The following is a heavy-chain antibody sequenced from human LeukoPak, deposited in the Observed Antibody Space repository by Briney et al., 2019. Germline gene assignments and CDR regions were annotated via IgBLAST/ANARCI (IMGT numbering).Heavy chain of an antibody. V-gene: IGHV4-34*01. J-gene: IGHJ6*02. CDR1: GGSLSGYY. Sequence: KPSETLSLTCAVYGGSLSGYYWSWIRQPPGKGLEWIGEIKHSGSTNYNPSLKSRVTISVDTSKNQFSLKLSSVTAADTAVYYCARGRLKQWLVRYADYYYGMDVWGQGTTVTVPS. CDR3: ARGRLKQWLVRYADYYYGMDV. D-gene: IGHD6-19*01. CDR2: IKHSGST.